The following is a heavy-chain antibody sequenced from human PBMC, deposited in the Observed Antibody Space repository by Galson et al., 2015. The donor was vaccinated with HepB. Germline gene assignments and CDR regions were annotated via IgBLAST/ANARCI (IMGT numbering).Heavy chain of an antibody. CDR2: IAPGNSET. J-gene: IGHJ4*02. D-gene: IGHD2-15*01. Sequence: QSGAEVKKPGESLKISCQGSGYSFGSYWIAWVRQMPGKGLEWMGMIAPGNSETKYSPSFQGQVTISADKSVNTASLQWNSLRASDSGMYYCARYERRNIGYCIGGSCYGGIDYWGQGTLVTVSS. CDR1: GYSFGSYW. CDR3: ARYERRNIGYCIGGSCYGGIDY. V-gene: IGHV5-51*01.